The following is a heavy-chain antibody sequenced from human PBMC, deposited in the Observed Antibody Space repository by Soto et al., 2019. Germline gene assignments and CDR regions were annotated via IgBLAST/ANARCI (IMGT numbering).Heavy chain of an antibody. CDR3: VGRLTPIYNQFAS. D-gene: IGHD1-1*01. CDR1: GDSISSATHY. CDR2: FSSSGNS. J-gene: IGHJ4*02. Sequence: TLSLTCTVSGDSISSATHYWNWIRQQPGKGLEWIGCFSSSGNSYYSPSLKSRVFMSVDTSKKMFSLKLSSVTAADTAIYYCVGRLTPIYNQFASWGQ. V-gene: IGHV4-31*03.